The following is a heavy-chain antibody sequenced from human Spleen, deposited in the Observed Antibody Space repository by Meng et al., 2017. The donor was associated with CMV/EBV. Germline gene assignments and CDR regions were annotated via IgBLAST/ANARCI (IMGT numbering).Heavy chain of an antibody. D-gene: IGHD2-15*01. CDR2: IIVSGCST. V-gene: IGHV3-23*01. CDR1: RFTFCHFA. Sequence: SRFTFCHFAMTWVRQTPGSGLEWVSAIIVSGCSTCSACSVKGRFTTSRDDSENTLHLEMNSLRAEDTAIYYCAKGWSGGSNYYLDYWGQGALVTVSS. CDR3: AKGWSGGSNYYLDY. J-gene: IGHJ4*02.